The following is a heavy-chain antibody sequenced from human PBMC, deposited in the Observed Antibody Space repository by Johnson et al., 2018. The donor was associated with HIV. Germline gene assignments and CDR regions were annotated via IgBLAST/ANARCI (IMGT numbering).Heavy chain of an antibody. Sequence: QLVESGGGLEQPGRSLRLSCAASGFTFSSYAMHWVRQAPGKGLEWVAVISYDGSNKYYADSVKGRFTISRDNSKNTLYLQMNSLRAEDTAVYYCAKCIWGSSLIDVFDIWGQGTMVTVSS. CDR3: AKCIWGSSLIDVFDI. J-gene: IGHJ3*02. V-gene: IGHV3-30-3*02. D-gene: IGHD3-16*01. CDR2: ISYDGSNK. CDR1: GFTFSSYA.